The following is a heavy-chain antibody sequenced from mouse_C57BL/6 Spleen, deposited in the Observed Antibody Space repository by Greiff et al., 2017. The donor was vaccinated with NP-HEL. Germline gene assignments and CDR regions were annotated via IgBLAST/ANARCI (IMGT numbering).Heavy chain of an antibody. J-gene: IGHJ2*01. CDR2: ISSGSSTI. V-gene: IGHV5-17*01. D-gene: IGHD2-1*01. CDR1: GFTFSDYG. CDR3: ARYGNDY. Sequence: EVKLVESGGGLVKPGGSLKLSCAASGFTFSDYGMHWVRQAPEKGLEWVAYISSGSSTIYYADTVKGRFTISRDNAKNTPYLQMTSLRSEDTAMYYCARYGNDYWGQGTTLTVSS.